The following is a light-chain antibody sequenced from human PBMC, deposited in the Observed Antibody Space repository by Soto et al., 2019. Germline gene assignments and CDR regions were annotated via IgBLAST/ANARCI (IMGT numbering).Light chain of an antibody. CDR3: QSYDSNQGVV. CDR1: SGNIASNY. Sequence: NFMLTQPHSVSESPGKTVTISCTRSSGNIASNYVQWYQQRPGSAPTTVIFEYNQRPSGVPDRFSGSIDSSSDSASLTISGLKTEDEADYYCQSYDSNQGVVFGGGTQLTVL. J-gene: IGLJ2*01. V-gene: IGLV6-57*04. CDR2: EYN.